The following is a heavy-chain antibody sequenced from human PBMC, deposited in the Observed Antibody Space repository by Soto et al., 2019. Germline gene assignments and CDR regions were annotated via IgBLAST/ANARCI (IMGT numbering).Heavy chain of an antibody. J-gene: IGHJ5*02. Sequence: PSETLSLTCAVSGASISSGGYSWSWIRQPPGKGLEWIGYIYHSGSTYYNPSLKSRVTISLDRSENQFSLKLSSVTAADTAVYYCARADFGVGNNWFDPWGQGTLVNVS. CDR1: GASISSGGYS. CDR3: ARADFGVGNNWFDP. D-gene: IGHD3-3*01. V-gene: IGHV4-30-2*01. CDR2: IYHSGST.